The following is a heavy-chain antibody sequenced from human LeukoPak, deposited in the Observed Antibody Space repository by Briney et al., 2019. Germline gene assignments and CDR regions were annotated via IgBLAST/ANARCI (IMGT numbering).Heavy chain of an antibody. V-gene: IGHV1-69*04. CDR2: IIPILGIA. CDR3: AREGPLEHSGIHLGMDA. J-gene: IGHJ6*02. Sequence: GASVKVSCKASGGTFSSYAISWVRRAPGQGLEWMGRIIPILGIANYAQRFQGRVTITADKSTSTAYMELSSLRSEDTAVYYCAREGPLEHSGIHLGMDAWGQGTTVTVSS. CDR1: GGTFSSYA. D-gene: IGHD1/OR15-1a*01.